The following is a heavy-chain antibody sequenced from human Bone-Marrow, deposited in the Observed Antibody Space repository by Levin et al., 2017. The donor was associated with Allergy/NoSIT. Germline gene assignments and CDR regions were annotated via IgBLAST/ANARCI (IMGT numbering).Heavy chain of an antibody. V-gene: IGHV3-30-3*01. J-gene: IGHJ4*02. CDR3: ARDLSAYYSVDY. D-gene: IGHD3-22*01. Sequence: GESLKISCAASGFTFSNYNMHWVRQAPGQGLEWVAIIFYDGSKKFYADSLKGRFTVSRDGSKNTLYLQMDSLRAEDTAVYYCARDLSAYYSVDYWGQGTLVTVSS. CDR2: IFYDGSKK. CDR1: GFTFSNYN.